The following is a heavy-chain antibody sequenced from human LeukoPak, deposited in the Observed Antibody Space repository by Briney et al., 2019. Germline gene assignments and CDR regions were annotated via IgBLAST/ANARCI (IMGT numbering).Heavy chain of an antibody. D-gene: IGHD2-15*01. CDR3: AREGKGGKDCSGGSCYANWFDP. V-gene: IGHV4-61*01. CDR2: IYYSGST. Sequence: PSETLSLTCTVSGGSVSSGSYYWSRVRQPPGKGLEWIGYIYYSGSTNYNPSLKSRVTISVDTSKNQFSLKLSSVTAADTAVYYCAREGKGGKDCSGGSCYANWFDPWGQGTLVTVSS. J-gene: IGHJ5*02. CDR1: GGSVSSGSYY.